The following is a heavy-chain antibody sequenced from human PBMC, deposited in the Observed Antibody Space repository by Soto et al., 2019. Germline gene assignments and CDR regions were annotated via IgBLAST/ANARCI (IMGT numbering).Heavy chain of an antibody. CDR2: ARNKASGYTT. CDR3: ARDKRLGSRSAYGMDV. V-gene: IGHV3-72*01. Sequence: PGGSLRLSCAASGFTFSDHYMDWVRQAPGKGLEWVGRARNKASGYTTEYAASVKGRFTISRDDSKNSLYLQMNSLKTEDTAVYFCARDKRLGSRSAYGMDVSGQGTTVTVSS. D-gene: IGHD5-12*01. CDR1: GFTFSDHY. J-gene: IGHJ6*02.